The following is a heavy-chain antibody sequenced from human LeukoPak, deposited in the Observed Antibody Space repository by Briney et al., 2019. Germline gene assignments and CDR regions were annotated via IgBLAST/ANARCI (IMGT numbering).Heavy chain of an antibody. D-gene: IGHD6-13*01. V-gene: IGHV1-2*02. CDR2: INRNSGGT. J-gene: IGHJ4*02. Sequence: ASVKVSCTASGYTFTSYAMHWVRQAPGQGLEWMGWINRNSGGTNYAQKFQGRVTMTRDTSISTAYMELSRLRSDDTAVYYCARGLKYSSSWYWGPYYFDYWGQGTLVTVSS. CDR3: ARGLKYSSSWYWGPYYFDY. CDR1: GYTFTSYA.